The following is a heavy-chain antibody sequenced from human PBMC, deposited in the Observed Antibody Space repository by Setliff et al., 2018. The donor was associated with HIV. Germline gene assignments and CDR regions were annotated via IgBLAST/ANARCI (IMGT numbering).Heavy chain of an antibody. J-gene: IGHJ4*02. Sequence: SETLSLTCAVYGESFTTYFWSWIRQPPGKGLEWIGQINHGGSTNYNPSLRSRVTISIGTSKNQFSLKLSSVTAADTAVYYCATGLIMAPDYWGQGSLVTVSS. V-gene: IGHV4-34*01. CDR1: GESFTTYF. CDR2: INHGGST. CDR3: ATGLIMAPDY. D-gene: IGHD2-8*01.